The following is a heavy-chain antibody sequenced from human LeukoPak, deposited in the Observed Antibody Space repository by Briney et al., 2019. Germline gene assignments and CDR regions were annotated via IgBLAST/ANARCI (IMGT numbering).Heavy chain of an antibody. D-gene: IGHD3-3*01. V-gene: IGHV3-33*06. CDR3: AKDTAIRFLEPAF. Sequence: GGSLRLSCAASGSTFNTHGMHWVRQAPGKGLEWVAAIWFDGSVKHYSDAVKGRFTISRDNSLNTLYLQMNSVRVEDTAMYCAKDTAIRFLEPAFWGQGTLVTVSS. CDR1: GSTFNTHG. CDR2: IWFDGSVK. J-gene: IGHJ4*02.